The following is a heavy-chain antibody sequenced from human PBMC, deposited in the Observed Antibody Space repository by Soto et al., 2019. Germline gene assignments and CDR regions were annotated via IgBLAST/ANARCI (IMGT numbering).Heavy chain of an antibody. V-gene: IGHV1-69*02. J-gene: IGHJ6*02. D-gene: IGHD2-21*02. CDR3: AGRRYGGVDCCTQYYDGMDV. Sequence: QVQLVQSGPEVKKPGSSVRISCRSGGDTISSYTVSWVRQTPGQGREWMGRIIPVLGVTTYSRKFKGRMTITADKAKTTAHMELSSLKYEDTALYYCAGRRYGGVDCCTQYYDGMDVWGQGTSVSVSS. CDR1: GDTISSYT. CDR2: IIPVLGVT.